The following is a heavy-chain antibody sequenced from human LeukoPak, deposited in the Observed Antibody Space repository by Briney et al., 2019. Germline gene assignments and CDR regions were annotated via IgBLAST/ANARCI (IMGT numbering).Heavy chain of an antibody. CDR2: IYYSGST. V-gene: IGHV4-39*07. CDR1: GGSISSSSYY. Sequence: SETLSLTCTVSGGSISSSSYYWGWIRQPPGKGLEWIGSIYYSGSTYYNPSLKSRVTISVDTSKNQFSLKLSSVTAADTAVYYCARAGYFDFYYYYYMDVWGKGTTVTVSS. CDR3: ARAGYFDFYYYYYMDV. D-gene: IGHD3-9*01. J-gene: IGHJ6*03.